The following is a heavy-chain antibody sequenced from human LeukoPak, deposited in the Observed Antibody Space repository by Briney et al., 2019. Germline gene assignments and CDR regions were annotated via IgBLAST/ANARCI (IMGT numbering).Heavy chain of an antibody. V-gene: IGHV3-23*01. CDR3: AKDFTPDGIWDIDY. CDR2: ISNSGSST. Sequence: GGSLRLSCAASGFTFSTYAMSWVRQAPGKGLEWVSVISNSGSSTHYADSVKGRFTISRDNSKNTLYPQMNSLRAEDTAVYYCAKDFTPDGIWDIDYWGRGTLITVSS. J-gene: IGHJ4*02. D-gene: IGHD1-14*01. CDR1: GFTFSTYA.